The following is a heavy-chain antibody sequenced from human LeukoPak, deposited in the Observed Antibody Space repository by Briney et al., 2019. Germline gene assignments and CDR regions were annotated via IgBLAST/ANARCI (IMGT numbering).Heavy chain of an antibody. Sequence: PGGSLRLSCAASGFTFSSYAMSWVRQAPGKGLEWVSAISGSGGSTYYADSVKGRFTISRDNSKNTLYLQMNSLRAEDTAVYYCAKGSSSWYFGSIYYFDYWGQGTLVTVSS. CDR3: AKGSSSWYFGSIYYFDY. J-gene: IGHJ4*02. CDR2: ISGSGGST. D-gene: IGHD6-13*01. V-gene: IGHV3-23*01. CDR1: GFTFSSYA.